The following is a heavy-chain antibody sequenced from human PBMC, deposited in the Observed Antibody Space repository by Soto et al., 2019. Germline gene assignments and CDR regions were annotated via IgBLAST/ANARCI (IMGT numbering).Heavy chain of an antibody. D-gene: IGHD5-12*01. J-gene: IGHJ6*02. CDR3: ARRGYSGHELYGMDV. CDR2: IHPGDSDT. V-gene: IGHV5-51*01. CDR1: GYSFPTYW. Sequence: PGEALKISCKGSGYSFPTYWIGWVRQTPGKGLEWMGIIHPGDSDTRYSPSFQGQVTISADKSISTAYLQWSSLKASDTAIYYCARRGYSGHELYGMDVWGQGTTVTVSS.